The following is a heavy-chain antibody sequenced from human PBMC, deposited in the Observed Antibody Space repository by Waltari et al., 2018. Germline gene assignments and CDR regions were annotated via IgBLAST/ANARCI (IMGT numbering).Heavy chain of an antibody. CDR1: GYSFTSYA. V-gene: IGHV7-4-1*02. Sequence: QVELVQSGPELKKPGASVKVSCRASGYSFTSYAITWVRQAPGRGFELMGWINTNSGNPTYVQGFTGRCVFSLDTSVSTAILQINSLEAEDTAVYYCAREVVPAATIVVNWFDPWGQGTLVTVSS. D-gene: IGHD2-2*01. CDR3: AREVVPAATIVVNWFDP. J-gene: IGHJ5*02. CDR2: INTNSGNP.